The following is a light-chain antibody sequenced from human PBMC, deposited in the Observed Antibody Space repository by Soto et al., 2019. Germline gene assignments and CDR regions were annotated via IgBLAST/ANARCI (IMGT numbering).Light chain of an antibody. J-gene: IGLJ2*01. CDR3: SSYTTSSTVI. Sequence: QSALTQPASVSGSPGQSITISCTGTSSDVGDHNYVSWYQQQPGKAPKLMIYAVSNRPSGVSNAFSGSKSGNTASLTISGLQAEDEADYYCSSYTTSSTVIFGGGTKLTVL. CDR2: AVS. V-gene: IGLV2-14*03. CDR1: SSDVGDHNY.